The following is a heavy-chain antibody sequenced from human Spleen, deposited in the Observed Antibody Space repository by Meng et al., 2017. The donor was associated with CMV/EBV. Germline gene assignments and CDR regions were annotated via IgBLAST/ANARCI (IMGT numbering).Heavy chain of an antibody. Sequence: GESLKISCAASGFTFDTYAMSWVRQAPGKGLEWVAFIRYDGSNKFYADSVKGRFTISRDNSKDTLYLQVNSLRAEDTAVYYCAKDSQFYASGYYDYWGQGTLVTVSS. J-gene: IGHJ4*02. CDR1: GFTFDTYA. V-gene: IGHV3-30*02. D-gene: IGHD3-10*01. CDR3: AKDSQFYASGYYDY. CDR2: IRYDGSNK.